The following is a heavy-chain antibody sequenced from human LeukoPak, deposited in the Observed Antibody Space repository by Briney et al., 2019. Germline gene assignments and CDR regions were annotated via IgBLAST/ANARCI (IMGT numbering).Heavy chain of an antibody. D-gene: IGHD7-27*01. CDR1: GFSLSTSGVG. CDR3: ARRRKAGDFYNWFDP. V-gene: IGHV2-5*02. CDR2: IYWDDDK. J-gene: IGHJ5*02. Sequence: SGPTLVNPTQTLTLTCTFSGFSLSTSGVGVGWIRQPPGKALEWLALIYWDDDKTYSPSLKSRLTITKDTSKNQVVLTMTTMDPVDTATYYCARRRKAGDFYNWFDPWGQGTLVTVSS.